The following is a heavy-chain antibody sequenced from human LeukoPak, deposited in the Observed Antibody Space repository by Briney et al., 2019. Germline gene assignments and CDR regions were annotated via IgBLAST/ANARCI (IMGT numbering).Heavy chain of an antibody. CDR2: ISGSGGST. CDR3: AKAEGNSGAFDI. D-gene: IGHD7-27*01. J-gene: IGHJ3*02. CDR1: GFTFSSYA. Sequence: GGSLRLSCAASGFTFSSYAMSWVRQAPGKGLEWASAISGSGGSTYYADSVKGRFTISRDNSKNTLYLQMNSLRAEDTAVYYCAKAEGNSGAFDIWGQGTMVTVSS. V-gene: IGHV3-23*01.